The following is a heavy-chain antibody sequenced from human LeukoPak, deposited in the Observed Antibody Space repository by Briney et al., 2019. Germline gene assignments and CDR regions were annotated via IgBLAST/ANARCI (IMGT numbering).Heavy chain of an antibody. CDR3: ARGPSFDSSGYYSRDNWFDP. CDR1: GYTFTGYY. Sequence: GASVKVSCKASGYTFTGYYMHWVRQAPGQALEWMGWINPNSGGTNYAQKFQGRVTMTRDTSISTAYMELSRLRPDDTAVYYCARGPSFDSSGYYSRDNWFDPWGQGTLVTVSS. J-gene: IGHJ5*02. V-gene: IGHV1-2*02. CDR2: INPNSGGT. D-gene: IGHD3-22*01.